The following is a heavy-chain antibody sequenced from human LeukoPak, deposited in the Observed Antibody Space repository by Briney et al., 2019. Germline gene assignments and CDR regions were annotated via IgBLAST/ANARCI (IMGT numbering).Heavy chain of an antibody. Sequence: PSETPSLTCAVYGGSFSGYYWSWIRQPPGKGLEWIGEINHSGSTNYNPSLKSRVTISVDTSKNQFSLKLSSVTAADTAVYYCARRGTGDFDYWGQGTLVTVSS. D-gene: IGHD1-1*01. CDR3: ARRGTGDFDY. J-gene: IGHJ4*02. CDR2: INHSGST. V-gene: IGHV4-34*01. CDR1: GGSFSGYY.